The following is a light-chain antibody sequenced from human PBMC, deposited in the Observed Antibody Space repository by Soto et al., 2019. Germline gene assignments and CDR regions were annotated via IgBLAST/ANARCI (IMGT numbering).Light chain of an antibody. CDR3: QHYSDWPLT. Sequence: EIVMTQSPATLSVSPGERATLSCRASQTLYNNLAWYQQKLGQAPRLLIYGASARATDIPARFSGSGSGTEFTLTLSRLHSEDFAIYHCQHYSDWPLTFGGGTKVEIK. J-gene: IGKJ4*01. V-gene: IGKV3-15*01. CDR2: GAS. CDR1: QTLYNN.